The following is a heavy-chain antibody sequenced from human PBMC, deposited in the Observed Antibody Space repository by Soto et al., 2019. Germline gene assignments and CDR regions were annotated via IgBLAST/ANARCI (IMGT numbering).Heavy chain of an antibody. V-gene: IGHV3-33*01. J-gene: IGHJ6*02. CDR1: GFSIRTYG. CDR3: ATEPRMSSRGRGGMDV. Sequence: QVELVESGGGVVQPGKSLRLSCVASGFSIRTYGMHWVRQAPGKGLEWVAVIWSDGSDQLYADSMKGRLTISRDNAKNTRYRQVNSLRADDTAAYFCATEPRMSSRGRGGMDVWGHGTRVIVSS. CDR2: IWSDGSDQ. D-gene: IGHD3-10*01.